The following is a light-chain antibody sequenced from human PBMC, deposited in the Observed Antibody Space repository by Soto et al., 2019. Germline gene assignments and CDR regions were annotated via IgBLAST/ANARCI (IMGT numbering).Light chain of an antibody. Sequence: EIVLTQSPGILSLSPGERATLSCMASQSVSNDFLAWYQQKPGQAPRLLIYGASTRATDVPDRFSGSGAGAYFNLTISRLEPADFGVYYCQQYGSSHTFGQGTRLEIK. J-gene: IGKJ5*01. CDR2: GAS. V-gene: IGKV3-20*01. CDR1: QSVSNDF. CDR3: QQYGSSHT.